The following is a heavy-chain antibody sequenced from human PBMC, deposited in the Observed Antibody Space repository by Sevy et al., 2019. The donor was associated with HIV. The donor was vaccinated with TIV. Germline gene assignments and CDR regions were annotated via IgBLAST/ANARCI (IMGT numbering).Heavy chain of an antibody. V-gene: IGHV4-34*01. J-gene: IGHJ2*01. CDR1: GGSFSGFS. D-gene: IGHD2-2*02. CDR2: VNH. CDR3: ARGVEVVVPSPILGLGPWSKYWSFDL. Sequence: SETLSLTCAVSGGSFSGFSWNWIRQPPGKGLEWIGEVNHYSPSLKSRATISLDTSKNQFSLKLHSVTAADTAFYFCARGVEVVVPSPILGLGPWSKYWSFDLWGRGTLVTVSS.